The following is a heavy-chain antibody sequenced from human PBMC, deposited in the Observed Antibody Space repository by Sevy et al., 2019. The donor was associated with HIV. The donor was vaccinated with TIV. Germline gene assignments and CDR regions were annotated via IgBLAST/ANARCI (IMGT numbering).Heavy chain of an antibody. CDR2: ISGSGGST. J-gene: IGHJ4*02. CDR1: GFTFSSYG. D-gene: IGHD3-3*01. V-gene: IGHV3-23*01. Sequence: GSLRLSCAASGFTFSSYGMSWVRQAPGKGLEWVSGISGSGGSTYYADSVKGRFTISRDNSKNTLYVQMNSLRAEDTAVYYCAKELHNDFWSGFDYWGQGTLVTVSS. CDR3: AKELHNDFWSGFDY.